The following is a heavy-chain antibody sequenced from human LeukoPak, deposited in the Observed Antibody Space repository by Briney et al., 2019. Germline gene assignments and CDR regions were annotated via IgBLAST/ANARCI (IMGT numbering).Heavy chain of an antibody. CDR3: ARAVSGRFDY. J-gene: IGHJ4*02. CDR2: IYYSGST. Sequence: SETLSLTCLVSGASISRYYWGWIRQPPGKGLEWTGYIYYSGSTNYNPSLKSRVTISVDTSKNQFSLKLSSVTAADTAIYYCARAVSGRFDYWGQGTLVTVSS. V-gene: IGHV4-59*08. D-gene: IGHD6-19*01. CDR1: GASISRYY.